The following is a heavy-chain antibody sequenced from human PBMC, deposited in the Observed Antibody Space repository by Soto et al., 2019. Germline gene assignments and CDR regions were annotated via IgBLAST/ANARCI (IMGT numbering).Heavy chain of an antibody. Sequence: VGSLRLSCATSVFSFSNYAMSWVRQAPGKGLEWVSLISSSASATHYADSVKVRFTISRDNSNRTVYLQLNSLKAEDTAVYYCVKESATEVGRADGPFDXWGRGTLVPVSX. CDR1: VFSFSNYA. CDR3: VKESATEVGRADGPFDX. J-gene: IGHJ4*02. CDR2: ISSSASAT. D-gene: IGHD2-21*02. V-gene: IGHV3-23*01.